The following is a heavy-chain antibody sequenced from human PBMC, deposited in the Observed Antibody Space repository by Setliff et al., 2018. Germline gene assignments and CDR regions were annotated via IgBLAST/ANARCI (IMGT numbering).Heavy chain of an antibody. CDR2: ISSISNYI. CDR1: GLPFSNSN. CDR3: ARSENCFSTHCSPYDY. Sequence: PGGSLRLSCVASGLPFSNSNMNWVRQAPGEGLEWVSSISSISNYISYADSVKGRFTISRDNAKNSLFLQMNNLRAEDTALYYCARSENCFSTHCSPYDYWGQGTLVTVSS. J-gene: IGHJ4*02. D-gene: IGHD2-2*01. V-gene: IGHV3-21*01.